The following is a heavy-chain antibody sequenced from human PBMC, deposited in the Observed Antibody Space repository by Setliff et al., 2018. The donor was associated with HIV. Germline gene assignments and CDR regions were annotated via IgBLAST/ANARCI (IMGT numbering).Heavy chain of an antibody. J-gene: IGHJ1*01. CDR1: GYSISDGYY. V-gene: IGHV4-38-2*01. CDR3: ASPRSWYVTTQRTKEYFHQ. D-gene: IGHD6-13*01. Sequence: SETLSLTCAVSGYSISDGYYWGWIRQPPGKGPEWIGSIHHSGSAHFNPSLKSRVAMSVDTSENQFSLTLSSVTAADTAVYYCASPRSWYVTTQRTKEYFHQWGQGTLVTVSS. CDR2: IHHSGSA.